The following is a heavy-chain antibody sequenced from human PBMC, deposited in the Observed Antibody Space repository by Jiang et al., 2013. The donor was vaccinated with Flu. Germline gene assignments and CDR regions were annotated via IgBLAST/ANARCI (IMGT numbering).Heavy chain of an antibody. V-gene: IGHV1-46*03. D-gene: IGHD3-3*01. J-gene: IGHJ4*02. CDR2: INPSGGST. Sequence: PGQGLEWMGIINPSGGSTSYAQKFQGRVTMTRDTSTSTVYMELSSLRSEDTAVYYCARDPEDHYDFWSGYQGYFDYWGQGTLVTVSS. CDR3: ARDPEDHYDFWSGYQGYFDY.